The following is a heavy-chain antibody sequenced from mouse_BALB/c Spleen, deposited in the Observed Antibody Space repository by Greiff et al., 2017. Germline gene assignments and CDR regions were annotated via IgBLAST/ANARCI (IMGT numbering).Heavy chain of an antibody. D-gene: IGHD1-2*01. CDR3: AREEAHYYGYADY. Sequence: VQLQQSGPGLVAPSQSLSITCTVSGFSLTSYGVHWVRQPPGKGLEWLGVIWAGGSTNYNSALMSRLSISKDNSKSQVFLKMNSLQTDDTAMYYCAREEAHYYGYADYWGQGTTLTVSS. V-gene: IGHV2-9*02. J-gene: IGHJ2*01. CDR1: GFSLTSYG. CDR2: IWAGGST.